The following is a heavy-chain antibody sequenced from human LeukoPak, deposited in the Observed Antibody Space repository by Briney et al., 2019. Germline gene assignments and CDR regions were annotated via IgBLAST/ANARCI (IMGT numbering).Heavy chain of an antibody. V-gene: IGHV1-69*13. J-gene: IGHJ4*02. CDR2: IIPIFGTA. Sequence: SVKVSCKASGGTFSSYAISWVRQAPGQGLEWKGGIIPIFGTANYAQKFQGRVTITADESTSTAYMELSSLRSEDTAVYYCARAQTYYYDSSGYYYGYWGQGTLVTVSS. CDR3: ARAQTYYYDSSGYYYGY. CDR1: GGTFSSYA. D-gene: IGHD3-22*01.